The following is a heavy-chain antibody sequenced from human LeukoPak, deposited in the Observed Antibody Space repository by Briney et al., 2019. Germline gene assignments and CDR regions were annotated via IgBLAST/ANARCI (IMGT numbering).Heavy chain of an antibody. D-gene: IGHD6-13*01. CDR2: IYQSGST. CDR3: ARNSSWYFDY. Sequence: SETLSLTYALSGYSIRSDNYWGWIRQPPGKGLEWIGSIYQSGSTHYNPSLKSRVTISIDTSKNQFSLKLSSMTAADTAVYYCARNSSWYFDYWGQGTLVTVSS. J-gene: IGHJ4*02. CDR1: GYSIRSDNY. V-gene: IGHV4-38-2*01.